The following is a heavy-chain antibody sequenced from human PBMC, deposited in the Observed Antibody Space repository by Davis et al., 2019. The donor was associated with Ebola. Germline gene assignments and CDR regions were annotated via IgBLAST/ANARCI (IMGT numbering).Heavy chain of an antibody. J-gene: IGHJ4*02. CDR1: GYTFTSYA. V-gene: IGHV1-3*01. CDR3: ARDIGYSFGSGSYSKYDY. Sequence: ASVKVSCKASGYTFTSYAMHWVRQAPGQRLEWMGWINAGNGNTKYSQKFQGRVTITRDTSASTAYMELRSLRFDDTAVYYCARDIGYSFGSGSYSKYDYWGQGTPVTVSS. CDR2: INAGNGNT. D-gene: IGHD3-10*01.